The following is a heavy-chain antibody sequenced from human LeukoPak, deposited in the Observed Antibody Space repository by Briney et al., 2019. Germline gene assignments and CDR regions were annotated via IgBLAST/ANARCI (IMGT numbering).Heavy chain of an antibody. CDR3: ARDYKRTYYDFWSGPAYAFDI. V-gene: IGHV3-11*04. CDR1: GFTFSDYY. J-gene: IGHJ3*02. CDR2: ISSSGSTI. D-gene: IGHD3-3*01. Sequence: GGSLRLSCAASGFTFSDYYMSWIRQAPGKGLEWVPYISSSGSTIYYADSVKGRFTISRDNAKNSLYLQMNSLRAEDTAVYYCARDYKRTYYDFWSGPAYAFDIWGQGTMVTVSS.